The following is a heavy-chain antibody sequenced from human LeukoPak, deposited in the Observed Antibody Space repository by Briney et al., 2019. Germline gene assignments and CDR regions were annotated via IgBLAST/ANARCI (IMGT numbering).Heavy chain of an antibody. CDR1: GFTFSSYA. CDR2: ISYDGSNK. D-gene: IGHD6-19*01. J-gene: IGHJ6*03. V-gene: IGHV3-30*04. Sequence: GGSLRLSCAASGFTFSSYAMHWVRQAPGKGLEWVAVISYDGSNKYYADSVKGRFTISRDNSKNTLYLQMNSLRAEDTAVYYCAKRLAVAGDAYYYYYYMDVWGKGTTVTVSS. CDR3: AKRLAVAGDAYYYYYYMDV.